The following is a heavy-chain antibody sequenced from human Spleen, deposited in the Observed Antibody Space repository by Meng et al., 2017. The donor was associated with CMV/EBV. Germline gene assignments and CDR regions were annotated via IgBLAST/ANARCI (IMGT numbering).Heavy chain of an antibody. J-gene: IGHJ4*02. Sequence: LVGVGGGSLQPGSSLSLSCPAAGFTFCSYAMHWVRQAPGKGLERVAVISYDGSNKYYADSVKGRFTISRDNSKNTLYLQMNSLRAEDTAVYYCARERGKDWGQGTLVTVSS. CDR2: ISYDGSNK. CDR1: GFTFCSYA. V-gene: IGHV3-30-3*01. CDR3: ARERGKD.